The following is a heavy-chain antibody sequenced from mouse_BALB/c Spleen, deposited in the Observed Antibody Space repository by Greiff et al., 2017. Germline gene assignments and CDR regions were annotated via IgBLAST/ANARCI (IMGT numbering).Heavy chain of an antibody. J-gene: IGHJ4*01. CDR2: IWGDGST. D-gene: IGHD1-1*01. CDR3: ARGVLLRSHYYAMDY. CDR1: GFSLTGYG. V-gene: IGHV2-6-7*01. Sequence: QVQLKESGPGLVAPSQSLSITCTVSGFSLTGYGVNWVRQPPGKGLEWLGMIWGDGSTDYNSALKSRLSISKDNSKSQVFLKMNSLQTDDTARYYCARGVLLRSHYYAMDYWGQGTSVTVSS.